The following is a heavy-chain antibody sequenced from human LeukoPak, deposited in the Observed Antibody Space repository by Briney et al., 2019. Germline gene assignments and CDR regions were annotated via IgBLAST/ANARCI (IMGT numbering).Heavy chain of an antibody. CDR2: ISSGTSTT. CDR1: GFTFSPLG. V-gene: IGHV3-48*02. D-gene: IGHD3-10*01. CDR3: ARGRGLTLSYHYFDY. Sequence: GGSLRLSCAASGFTFSPLGMNWVRQAPGRGLEWVSYISSGTSTTYYADSVKGRFTISRVNAKNSLYLQMNSLRDEDTAVYYCARGRGLTLSYHYFDYWGQGTLVTVSS. J-gene: IGHJ4*02.